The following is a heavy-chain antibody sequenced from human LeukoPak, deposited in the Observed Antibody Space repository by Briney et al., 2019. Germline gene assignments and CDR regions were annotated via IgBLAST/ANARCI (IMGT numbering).Heavy chain of an antibody. CDR3: ARTIKTSGWYRSLNY. CDR1: GYTFTGHY. V-gene: IGHV1-2*02. J-gene: IGHJ4*02. CDR2: INPNSGGT. Sequence: ASVKVSCKASGYTFTGHYMHWVRQAPGQGLEWMGWINPNSGGTNYAQKFQGRVTMTRDTSINTAYMELSSLRSEDTAVYYCARTIKTSGWYRSLNYWGQGTLVTVSS. D-gene: IGHD6-19*01.